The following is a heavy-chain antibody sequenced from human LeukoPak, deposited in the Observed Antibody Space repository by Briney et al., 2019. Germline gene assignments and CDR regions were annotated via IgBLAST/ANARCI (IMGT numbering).Heavy chain of an antibody. CDR2: IYYSGST. D-gene: IGHD6-13*01. CDR1: GGSISSYY. J-gene: IGHJ6*02. V-gene: IGHV4-59*01. CDR3: ARVIAAAGSYYYYTMDV. Sequence: ASETLSLTCTVSGGSISSYYWSWIRQPPGKGLEWIGYIYYSGSTNYSPSLKSRVTISVDTSKNQFSLKLSSVTAADTAVYYCARVIAAAGSYYYYTMDVWGQGTTVTVSS.